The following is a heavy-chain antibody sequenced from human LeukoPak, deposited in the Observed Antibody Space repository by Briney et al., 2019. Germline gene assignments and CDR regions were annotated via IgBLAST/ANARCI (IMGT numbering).Heavy chain of an antibody. D-gene: IGHD3-10*01. CDR2: IRYDGSNK. J-gene: IGHJ4*02. Sequence: GGSLRLSCAASGFTFSSYGMHWVRQAPGKGLEWVAFIRYDGSNKYYADSVKGRFTISRDNSKNTLYLQMNSLRAEDTAVYYCAKPTARAYYFDYWGQGTLVTVSS. V-gene: IGHV3-30*02. CDR3: AKPTARAYYFDY. CDR1: GFTFSSYG.